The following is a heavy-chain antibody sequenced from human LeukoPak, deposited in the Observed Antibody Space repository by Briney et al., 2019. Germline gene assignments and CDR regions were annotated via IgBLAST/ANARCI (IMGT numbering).Heavy chain of an antibody. V-gene: IGHV4-34*01. Sequence: SETLSLTCAVYGGSFSGYYWSWIRQPPGKGLEWIGEINHSGSTNYNPSLKSRVTISVDTSKNQFPLKLSSVTAADTAVYYCARGHQGAYDFWSGYVGVWFDPWGQGTLVTVSS. CDR2: INHSGST. CDR1: GGSFSGYY. CDR3: ARGHQGAYDFWSGYVGVWFDP. D-gene: IGHD3-3*01. J-gene: IGHJ5*02.